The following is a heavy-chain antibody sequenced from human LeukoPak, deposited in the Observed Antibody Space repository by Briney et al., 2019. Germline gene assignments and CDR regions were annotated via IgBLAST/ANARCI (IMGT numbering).Heavy chain of an antibody. D-gene: IGHD2-2*01. Sequence: ASVKVSCKASGYTFTSYGISWVRQAPGQGLEWMGWISAYNGNTNYAQKLQGRVTMTTDTSTSTAYMELRSLRSDDTAVYYCARIGYCSSTSCYFGLYFPSDYYYYYMDVWGKGTTVTVSS. V-gene: IGHV1-18*01. CDR3: ARIGYCSSTSCYFGLYFPSDYYYYYMDV. J-gene: IGHJ6*03. CDR2: ISAYNGNT. CDR1: GYTFTSYG.